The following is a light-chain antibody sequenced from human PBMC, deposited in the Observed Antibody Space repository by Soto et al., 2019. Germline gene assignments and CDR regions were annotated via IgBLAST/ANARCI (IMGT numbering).Light chain of an antibody. CDR2: WAS. V-gene: IGKV4-1*01. J-gene: IGKJ1*01. CDR3: QQYYTTPVT. CDR1: QSVLYSSNNKNY. Sequence: DIVMTQSPDSLAVSLGGRATINCKSSQSVLYSSNNKNYLAWYQQKPGQPPKLLLYWASTRESGVPDRFSGSGSGTDFTLTISNLQAEDVAVYYCQQYYTTPVTFGQGTKVDIK.